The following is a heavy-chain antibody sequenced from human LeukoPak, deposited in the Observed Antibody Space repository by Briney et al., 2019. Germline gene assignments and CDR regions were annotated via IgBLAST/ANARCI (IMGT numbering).Heavy chain of an antibody. Sequence: GASVKVSCKVSGGTFNSNAFHWVRQAPGQGLEWMGGITPIFGSTKYAQKFQGRVTVTTDESTSTAYMELSDLRSDDTAVYYCARGRSGVPAVTYNWFDPWGQGTLVTVSS. V-gene: IGHV1-69*05. J-gene: IGHJ5*02. CDR1: GGTFNSNA. D-gene: IGHD6-13*01. CDR2: ITPIFGST. CDR3: ARGRSGVPAVTYNWFDP.